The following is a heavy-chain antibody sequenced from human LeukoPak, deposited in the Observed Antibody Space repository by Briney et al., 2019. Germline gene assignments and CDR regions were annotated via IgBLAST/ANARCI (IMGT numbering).Heavy chain of an antibody. Sequence: GASVKVSCKASGYTFTSYGMSWVRQAPGQGLEWMGWISAYNGNTNYAQKLQGRVTMTTDTSTSTAYMELRSLRSDDTAVYYCARDRLHWVPPPPPSATDYYMDVWGKGTTVTVSS. V-gene: IGHV1-18*01. CDR1: GYTFTSYG. J-gene: IGHJ6*03. CDR2: ISAYNGNT. CDR3: ARDRLHWVPPPPPSATDYYMDV. D-gene: IGHD1-1*01.